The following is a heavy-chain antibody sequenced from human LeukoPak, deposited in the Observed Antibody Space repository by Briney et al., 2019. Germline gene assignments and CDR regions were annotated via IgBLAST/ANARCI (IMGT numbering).Heavy chain of an antibody. V-gene: IGHV3-48*03. J-gene: IGHJ4*02. CDR1: GFTFSSFE. Sequence: PGGSLRLSCVASGFTFSSFEMNWVRQAPGKGLEWVSYMSSSGSTIYHADSVKGRFTISRDNAKNSLYLQMNGLRAEDTAVYYCARGPSYQGGFDYWGQGTLVTVSS. D-gene: IGHD1-26*01. CDR3: ARGPSYQGGFDY. CDR2: MSSSGSTI.